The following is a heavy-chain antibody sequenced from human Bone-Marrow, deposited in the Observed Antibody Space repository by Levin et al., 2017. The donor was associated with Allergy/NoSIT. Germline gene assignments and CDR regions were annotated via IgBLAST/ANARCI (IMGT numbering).Heavy chain of an antibody. CDR1: GFTFSRYW. J-gene: IGHJ4*02. Sequence: GGSLRLSCAASGFTFSRYWMSWVRQAPGKGLEWVANIKQDGSQKHYVDSVKGRFTISRDNAKNSLYLQMNSLRAEDTAIYYCASRADSSGNDWGQGTLVTVSS. V-gene: IGHV3-7*01. CDR3: ASRADSSGND. D-gene: IGHD3-22*01. CDR2: IKQDGSQK.